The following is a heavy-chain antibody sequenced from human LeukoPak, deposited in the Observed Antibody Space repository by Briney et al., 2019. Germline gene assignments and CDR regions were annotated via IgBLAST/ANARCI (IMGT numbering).Heavy chain of an antibody. D-gene: IGHD5-12*01. V-gene: IGHV3-33*01. CDR2: IWYDGSKK. Sequence: QLGGSLRLSCAASGFNFSRYVMHWVRRARGRGLEWVAVIWYDGSKKYYVDSVKGRDTISRDDSKTTLYLQINSLRGEGTAVYYCAREGMVATFYYWGHGTLVTVSS. J-gene: IGHJ4*01. CDR3: AREGMVATFYY. CDR1: GFNFSRYV.